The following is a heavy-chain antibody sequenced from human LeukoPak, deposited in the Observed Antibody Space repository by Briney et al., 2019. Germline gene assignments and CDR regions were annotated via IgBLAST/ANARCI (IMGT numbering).Heavy chain of an antibody. J-gene: IGHJ4*02. CDR3: ARAREYLAIDY. CDR2: LYSAGNT. V-gene: IGHV3-66*02. D-gene: IGHD2/OR15-2a*01. CDR1: GFTVSSNY. Sequence: GGSLRLSCAASGFTVSSNYMNWVRQAPGKGLEWVSVLYSAGNTFYVDSVKGRFTISRDNSKNTLYLQMNSLRPEDTAVYYCARAREYLAIDYWGQGTLVTVSS.